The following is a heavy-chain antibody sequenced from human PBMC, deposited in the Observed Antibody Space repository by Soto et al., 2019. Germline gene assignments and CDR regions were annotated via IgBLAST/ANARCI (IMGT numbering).Heavy chain of an antibody. CDR3: ARDQSGDFDY. D-gene: IGHD2-15*01. CDR1: GGSISSYY. V-gene: IGHV4-59*01. Sequence: SETLSLTCTVSGGSISSYYWSWIRQPPGKGLEWIGYIYYSGSTNYNPSLKSRVTISVDTSKNQFSLKLSSVTAADTAVYYCARDQSGDFDYWGQGTLVTSPQ. J-gene: IGHJ4*02. CDR2: IYYSGST.